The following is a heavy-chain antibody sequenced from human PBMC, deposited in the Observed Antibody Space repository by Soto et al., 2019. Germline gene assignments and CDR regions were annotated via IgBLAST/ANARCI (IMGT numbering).Heavy chain of an antibody. CDR3: ARPRVGDYYAFDI. Sequence: ASVKVSCKASGYTFTGYYMHWVRQAPGQGLEWMGWINPNSGGTNYAQKFQGRVTMTRDTSIRTAYMELSRLRSDDTAVYYCARPRVGDYYAFDIWGQGTMVTVSS. V-gene: IGHV1-2*02. CDR1: GYTFTGYY. D-gene: IGHD3-16*01. J-gene: IGHJ3*02. CDR2: INPNSGGT.